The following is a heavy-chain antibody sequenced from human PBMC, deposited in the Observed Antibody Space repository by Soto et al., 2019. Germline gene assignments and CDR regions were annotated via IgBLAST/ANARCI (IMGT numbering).Heavy chain of an antibody. J-gene: IGHJ4*02. CDR3: ARRYGASFDY. Sequence: PSETLSHTCTVSGGSISRYYWSWIRQPPGKGLEWIGYIYYSGSTNYNPSLKSRVTISVDTSKNQFSLKLSSVTAADTAVYYCARRYGASFDYWGQGTLVTVSS. V-gene: IGHV4-59*01. D-gene: IGHD4-17*01. CDR1: GGSISRYY. CDR2: IYYSGST.